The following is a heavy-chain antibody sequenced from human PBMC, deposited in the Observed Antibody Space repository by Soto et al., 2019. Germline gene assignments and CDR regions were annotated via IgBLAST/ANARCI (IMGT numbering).Heavy chain of an antibody. CDR2: INPNSGGT. CDR1: GYTFTGYH. CDR3: ARDLGGSRAGWFDP. V-gene: IGHV1-2*04. Sequence: ASVKVSCKASGYTFTGYHMHWVRQAPGQGLEWMGWINPNSGGTNYAQKFQGWVTMTRDTSISTAYMELSRLRSDDTAVYYCARDLGGSRAGWFDPWGQGTLVTVSS. J-gene: IGHJ5*02. D-gene: IGHD3-10*01.